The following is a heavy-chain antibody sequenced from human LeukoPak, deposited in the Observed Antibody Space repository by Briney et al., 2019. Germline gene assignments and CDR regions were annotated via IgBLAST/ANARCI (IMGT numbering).Heavy chain of an antibody. D-gene: IGHD5-24*01. CDR1: DLTVASTY. Sequence: PGGSLRLSCGVSDLTVASTYMSWLRQAPGKGLDWVSTIYRNGNTFYADSVKGRFTISRDTSKNTLNLEMNSLGVEDTAVYYCARAVTDGYSLDFYFDLWGLGTLVTVSS. CDR3: ARAVTDGYSLDFYFDL. V-gene: IGHV3-53*01. J-gene: IGHJ4*02. CDR2: IYRNGNT.